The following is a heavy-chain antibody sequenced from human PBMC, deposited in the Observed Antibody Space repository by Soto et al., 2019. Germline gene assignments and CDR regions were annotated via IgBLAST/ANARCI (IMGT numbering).Heavy chain of an antibody. D-gene: IGHD2-21*01. CDR3: ARDSGDTTDYYYYYGMDV. V-gene: IGHV4-31*03. CDR2: IYYSGST. CDR1: GGSISSGGYY. J-gene: IGHJ6*02. Sequence: SETLSLTCTVSGGSISSGGYYWSWIRQHPGKGLEWIGYIYYSGSTYYNPSLKSRVTISVDTSKNQFSLKLSSVTAANTAVYYCARDSGDTTDYYYYYGMDVWGQGTTVTVSS.